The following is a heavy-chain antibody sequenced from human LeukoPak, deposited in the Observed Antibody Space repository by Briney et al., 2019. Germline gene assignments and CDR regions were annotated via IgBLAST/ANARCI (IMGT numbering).Heavy chain of an antibody. V-gene: IGHV1-18*01. CDR3: ARERTSSRIGVAGGPDS. CDR1: GYTFTSYG. D-gene: IGHD6-19*01. CDR2: ISTYNGNS. J-gene: IGHJ4*02. Sequence: ASVKVSCKASGYTFTSYGITWVRQAPGQGLEWMGWISTYNGNSNYAQKLQGRVTMTTDTSTSTAYMELRSLRSDDTAVYYCARERTSSRIGVAGGPDSWGQGTLVTVSS.